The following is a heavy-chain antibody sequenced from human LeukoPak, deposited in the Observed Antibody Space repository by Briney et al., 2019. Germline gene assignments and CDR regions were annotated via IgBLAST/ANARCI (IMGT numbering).Heavy chain of an antibody. Sequence: KPSEALSLTCTVSGGSISSGSYYWSWIRQPAGKGLEWIGRIYTSGSINYNPSLKSRVTISVDTSKNQFSLKLSSVTAADTAVYYCARSPLLISLNAFDIWGQGTMVTVSS. D-gene: IGHD2-15*01. CDR1: GGSISSGSYY. V-gene: IGHV4-61*02. J-gene: IGHJ3*02. CDR2: IYTSGSI. CDR3: ARSPLLISLNAFDI.